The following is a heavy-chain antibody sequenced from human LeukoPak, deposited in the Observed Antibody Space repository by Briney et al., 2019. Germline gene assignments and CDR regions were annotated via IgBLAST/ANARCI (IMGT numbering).Heavy chain of an antibody. V-gene: IGHV3-72*01. D-gene: IGHD1-1*01. CDR2: SRNKGNSYST. J-gene: IGHJ3*02. CDR1: GLTAGDYY. CDR3: VRVQTGGAFDI. Sequence: HPGGSLRLSCAASGLTAGDYYMDWVRQTPGKGLECVGRSRNKGNSYSTDFAATVKGRFTISRDESKNSLFLQMNGLKIEDTAVYYCVRVQTGGAFDIWGQGTMVTVST.